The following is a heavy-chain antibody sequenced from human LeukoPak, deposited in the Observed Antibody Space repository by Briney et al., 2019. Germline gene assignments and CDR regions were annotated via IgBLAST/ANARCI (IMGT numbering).Heavy chain of an antibody. CDR2: ISAYNGNT. J-gene: IGHJ1*01. CDR1: GCTFNRYG. D-gene: IGHD6-13*01. CDR3: ARGHSTSWPEYFQH. Sequence: ASVKVSCKASGCTFNRYGISWVRQAPGQGLEWMGWISAYNGNTKNAQNLQGRDTMTTDTSTTTAYMELRSLKSDDTAVYYCARGHSTSWPEYFQHWGQGTLVTVSS. V-gene: IGHV1-18*01.